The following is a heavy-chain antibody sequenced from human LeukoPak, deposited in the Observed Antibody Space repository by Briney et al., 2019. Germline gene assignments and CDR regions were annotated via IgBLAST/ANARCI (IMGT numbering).Heavy chain of an antibody. V-gene: IGHV3-23*01. CDR2: ISGSGGST. D-gene: IGHD1-26*01. Sequence: PGRSLRLSCAASGFTFSSYAMHWVRQAPGKGLEWVLAISGSGGSTYYADSVKGRFTISRDNSKNTLYLQMDSLRADDTAVYYCARYSGSYYYPPAWDLWGQGTLVTVSS. CDR3: ARYSGSYYYPPAWDL. CDR1: GFTFSSYA. J-gene: IGHJ4*02.